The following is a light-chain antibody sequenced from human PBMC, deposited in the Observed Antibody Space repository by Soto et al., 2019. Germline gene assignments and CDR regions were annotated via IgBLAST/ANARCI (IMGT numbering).Light chain of an antibody. J-gene: IGKJ3*01. CDR1: QGLNGN. CDR3: QQLNTYPLT. Sequence: DIQLTQSPSFLSASVGDRVTITCRASQGLNGNLAWYQQKPGKAPKLLILGASTLQSGVPSRFSGSLSGTEFSLTIISLQPEDFATYYCQQLNTYPLTFGPGTKVDV. CDR2: GAS. V-gene: IGKV1-9*01.